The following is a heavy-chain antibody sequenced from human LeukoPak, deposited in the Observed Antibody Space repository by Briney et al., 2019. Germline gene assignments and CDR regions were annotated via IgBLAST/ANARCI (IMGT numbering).Heavy chain of an antibody. CDR1: GYSTSSGYY. CDR2: IYHSGTT. V-gene: IGHV4-38-2*02. D-gene: IGHD5-18*01. CDR3: ARVQYSYGYPTLDY. Sequence: SETLSLTCSVSGYSTSSGYYWGWIRQPPGKGLEWIGSIYHSGTTFSNPSLKSRVTMSVDTSKNQFSLKVTSVTAADTAMYYCARVQYSYGYPTLDYWGQGTLVTVSS. J-gene: IGHJ4*02.